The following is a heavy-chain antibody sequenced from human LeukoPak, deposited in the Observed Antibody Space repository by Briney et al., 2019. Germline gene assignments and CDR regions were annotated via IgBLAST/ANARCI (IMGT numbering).Heavy chain of an antibody. D-gene: IGHD2-2*01. Sequence: GRSLRLSCAASGFTFDDYAMHWVRQAPGEGLEWVSGISWNSGSIGYADSVKGRFTISRDNAKNSLYLQMNSLRAEDMALYYCAKASADLYFDYWGQGTLVTVSS. J-gene: IGHJ4*02. V-gene: IGHV3-9*03. CDR1: GFTFDDYA. CDR3: AKASADLYFDY. CDR2: ISWNSGSI.